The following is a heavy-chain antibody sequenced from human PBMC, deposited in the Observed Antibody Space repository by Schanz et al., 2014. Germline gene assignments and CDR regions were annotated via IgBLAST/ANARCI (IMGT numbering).Heavy chain of an antibody. CDR1: GGSVSGYF. CDR3: ARGGRYCSGGGCHYPYNYYGMDV. D-gene: IGHD2-15*01. CDR2: IKYSGSA. V-gene: IGHV4-34*01. Sequence: VQLQQWGAGRLRPAETLSLTCAVYGGSVSGYFWTWIRQSPRKGLEWIGEIKYSGSARYNPSLTSRLTISMDASKSQLSLKMKSVSAADTAVYYWARGGRYCSGGGCHYPYNYYGMDVWGQGTTVTVSS. J-gene: IGHJ6*02.